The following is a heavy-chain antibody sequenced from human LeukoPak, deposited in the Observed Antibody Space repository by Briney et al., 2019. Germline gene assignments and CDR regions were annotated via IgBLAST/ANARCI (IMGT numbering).Heavy chain of an antibody. CDR2: MNPNSGNT. CDR3: ARAISSWKNGDY. J-gene: IGHJ4*02. Sequence: ASVTVSCKASGYTFTSYDINWVRQATGQGLEWMGWMNPNSGNTGYAQKFQGRVTMTRNTSISTAYMELSSLRSEDTAVYYCARAISSWKNGDYWGQGTLVTVSS. D-gene: IGHD6-13*01. CDR1: GYTFTSYD. V-gene: IGHV1-8*01.